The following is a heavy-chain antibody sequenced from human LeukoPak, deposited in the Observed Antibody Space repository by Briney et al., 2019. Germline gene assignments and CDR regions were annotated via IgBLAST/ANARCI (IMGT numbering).Heavy chain of an antibody. Sequence: GGSLRLSCAASGFTFSSYAMSWVRQAPGKGLEWVAVISYDGSNKYYADSVKGRFTISRDNSKNTLYLQMNSLGAEDTAVYYCARYEGYWGQGTLVTVSS. CDR2: ISYDGSNK. CDR3: ARYEGY. J-gene: IGHJ4*02. V-gene: IGHV3-30-3*01. CDR1: GFTFSSYA. D-gene: IGHD3-16*01.